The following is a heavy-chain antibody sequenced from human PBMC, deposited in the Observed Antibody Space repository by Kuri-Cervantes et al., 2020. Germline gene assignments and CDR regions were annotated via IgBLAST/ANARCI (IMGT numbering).Heavy chain of an antibody. J-gene: IGHJ4*02. CDR3: ARLRGDGYNSDY. V-gene: IGHV4-34*01. D-gene: IGHD5-24*01. CDR1: GGSFSGYY. CDR2: INHSGST. Sequence: GSLRLSCAVYGGSFSGYYWSWIRQPPGKGLEWIGEINHSGSTNYNPSLKSRVTISVDTSKNQSSLKLSSVTAADTAVYYCARLRGDGYNSDYWGQGTLVTVSS.